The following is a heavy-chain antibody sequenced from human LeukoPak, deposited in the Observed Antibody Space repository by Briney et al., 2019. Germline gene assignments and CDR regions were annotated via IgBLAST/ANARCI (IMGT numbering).Heavy chain of an antibody. CDR1: VYTFTIYY. V-gene: IGHV1-46*01. Sequence: ASVKVSCKASVYTFTIYYMHWVRQAPGQGLEWMGIINPSGGSTSYAQKFQGRVTMTTDTSTSTAYMALRSLRSDDTAVYYCARDKVFICSGGSCYRHEAFDIWGQGTMVTVSS. CDR2: INPSGGST. J-gene: IGHJ3*02. D-gene: IGHD2-15*01. CDR3: ARDKVFICSGGSCYRHEAFDI.